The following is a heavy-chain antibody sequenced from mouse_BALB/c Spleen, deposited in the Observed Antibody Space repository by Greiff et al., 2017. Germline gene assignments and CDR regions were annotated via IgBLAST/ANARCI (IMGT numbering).Heavy chain of an antibody. CDR1: GFTFSSYA. Sequence: EVKLMESGGGLVKPGGSLKLSCAASGFTFSSYAMSWVRQTPEKRLEWVATISSGGSYTYYPDSVKGRFTISRDNAKNTLYLQMSSLRSEDTAMYYCARLGASYAMDYWGQGTSVTVSS. J-gene: IGHJ4*01. CDR3: ARLGASYAMDY. V-gene: IGHV5-9-3*01. D-gene: IGHD3-1*01. CDR2: ISSGGSYT.